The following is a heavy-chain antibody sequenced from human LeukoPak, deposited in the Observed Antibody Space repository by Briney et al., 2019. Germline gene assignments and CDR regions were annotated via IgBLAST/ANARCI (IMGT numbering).Heavy chain of an antibody. Sequence: GASVKVSCKVSGYTLTELSMHWVRQAPGKGLEWMGGFDPEDGKTIYAQKFQGRFTMTEDTSTDTAYMELSSLRSEDTAVYYCAPYMVRGREPFDIWGQGTMVTVSS. D-gene: IGHD3-10*01. J-gene: IGHJ3*02. CDR2: FDPEDGKT. CDR3: APYMVRGREPFDI. CDR1: GYTLTELS. V-gene: IGHV1-24*01.